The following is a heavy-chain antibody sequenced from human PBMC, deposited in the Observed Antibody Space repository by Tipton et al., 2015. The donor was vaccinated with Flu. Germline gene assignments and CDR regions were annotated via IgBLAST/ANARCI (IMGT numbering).Heavy chain of an antibody. D-gene: IGHD2-2*01. V-gene: IGHV4-31*03. J-gene: IGHJ4*01. CDR2: IHHSGST. CDR3: ASGNADQAVAPGAHIFFDF. CDR1: GGSINSPDYY. Sequence: TLSLTCTVSGGSINSPDYYWSWIRQHPEKGLEWIGYIHHSGSTYYNPSLKSRITISLDASKRQFSLGLSSLTVADTAVYYCASGNADQAVAPGAHIFFDFWGHGTLVTVSS.